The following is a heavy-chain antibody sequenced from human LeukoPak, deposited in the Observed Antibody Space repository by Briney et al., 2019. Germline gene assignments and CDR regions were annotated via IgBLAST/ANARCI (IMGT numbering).Heavy chain of an antibody. CDR2: ISAYNGNT. J-gene: IGHJ6*03. D-gene: IGHD2-8*01. V-gene: IGHV1-18*01. CDR3: AREVVLMVYASYYYYMDV. CDR1: GYTFTSYG. Sequence: ASVKVSCKASGYTFTSYGISWVRQAPGQGLEWMGWISAYNGNTNYAQKFQGRVTMTADTSTSTAYMELSRLRSDDTAVYYCAREVVLMVYASYYYYMDVWGKGTTVTVSS.